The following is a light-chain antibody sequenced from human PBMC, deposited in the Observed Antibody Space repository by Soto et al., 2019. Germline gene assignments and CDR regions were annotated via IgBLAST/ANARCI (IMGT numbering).Light chain of an antibody. Sequence: QSALTQPASVSGSPGQSITISCTGTTSDIGGHTYVYWYQQHPGKAPKLMIYGISNRPSGVSDRFSGSKSGTTASLTIAGLEEDDEADYCCCSYRSSSTVLFGGGTKLTVL. V-gene: IGLV2-14*01. J-gene: IGLJ3*02. CDR1: TSDIGGHTY. CDR3: CSYRSSSTVL. CDR2: GIS.